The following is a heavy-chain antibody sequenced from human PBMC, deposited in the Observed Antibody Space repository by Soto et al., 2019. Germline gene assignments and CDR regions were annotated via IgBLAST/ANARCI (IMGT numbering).Heavy chain of an antibody. CDR1: RAFINSGGFY. J-gene: IGHJ5*02. Sequence: PSETLSLTCSVSRAFINSGGFYYRWIRQPPGKGLEWLGYIFHSGSTLYNPSLRGRLTLSADTSRNQLSLYLTSVTAADTAVYYCVRGGIAGHWFDPWGQGILVTVSS. CDR3: VRGGIAGHWFDP. V-gene: IGHV4-31*03. D-gene: IGHD2-15*01. CDR2: IFHSGST.